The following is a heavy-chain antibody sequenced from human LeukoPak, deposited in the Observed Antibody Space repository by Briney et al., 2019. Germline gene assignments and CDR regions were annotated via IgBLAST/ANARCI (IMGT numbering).Heavy chain of an antibody. D-gene: IGHD3-3*01. V-gene: IGHV3-21*01. CDR1: GFTFSNYS. CDR2: ISSSSSYI. Sequence: GGSLRLSCAASGFTFSNYSMNWVRQAPGKGLEWVSSISSSSSYIYYADSVKGRFTISRDNAKNSLYLQMNSLRAEDTAVYYCARTCSRYYDFWSGYYDAFDIWGQGTMVTVSS. J-gene: IGHJ3*02. CDR3: ARTCSRYYDFWSGYYDAFDI.